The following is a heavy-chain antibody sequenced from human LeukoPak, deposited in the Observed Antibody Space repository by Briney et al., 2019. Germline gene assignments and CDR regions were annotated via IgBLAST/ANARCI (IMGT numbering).Heavy chain of an antibody. CDR2: INTDGSRI. CDR1: GFTFSNYW. D-gene: IGHD3-10*01. J-gene: IGHJ4*02. Sequence: GGSLRLSCAASGFTFSNYWMHWVRQAPGKGLVWVSRINTDGSRITYADSVKGRFTISRDNAKNSLYLQMNSLRAEDTAVYYCARDMDPYYIDYWGQGALVTVSS. CDR3: ARDMDPYYIDY. V-gene: IGHV3-74*01.